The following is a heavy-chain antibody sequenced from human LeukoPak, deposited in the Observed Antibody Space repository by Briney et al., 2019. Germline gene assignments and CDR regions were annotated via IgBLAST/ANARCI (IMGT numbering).Heavy chain of an antibody. CDR2: ISAYNGNT. V-gene: IGHV1-18*01. CDR1: GYTFTSYG. J-gene: IGHJ6*03. D-gene: IGHD1-1*01. Sequence: ASVKVSCKASGYTFTSYGISWVRQAPGQGLEWMGWISAYNGNTNYAQKFQGRVTITADESTSTAYMELSSLRSEDTAVYYCARAGTLYYYYYMDVWGKGTTVTVSS. CDR3: ARAGTLYYYYYMDV.